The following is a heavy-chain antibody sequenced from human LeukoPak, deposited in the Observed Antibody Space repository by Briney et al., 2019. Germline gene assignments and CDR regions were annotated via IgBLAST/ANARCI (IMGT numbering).Heavy chain of an antibody. CDR3: ARRDYDSRRSGLGYFDY. D-gene: IGHD3-16*01. V-gene: IGHV4-30-2*01. J-gene: IGHJ4*02. Sequence: SETLSLTCTVSGGSISSGGYSWSWIRQPPGKGLEWIGYIYHSGSTYYNPSLKSRVTISVDRSKNQFSLKLSSVTAADTAVCYCARRDYDSRRSGLGYFDYWGQGTLVTVSS. CDR1: GGSISSGGYS. CDR2: IYHSGST.